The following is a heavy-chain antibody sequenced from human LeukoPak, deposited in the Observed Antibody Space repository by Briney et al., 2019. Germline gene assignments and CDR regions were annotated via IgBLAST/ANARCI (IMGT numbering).Heavy chain of an antibody. CDR3: ARDSDLRYAFGHYGDAFDI. D-gene: IGHD2-2*01. Sequence: GGSLRLSCAASGFTFDDYGMSWVRQAPGKGLEWVSGIVWNGGETGYADSVKGRFTISRDNAENSLYLEMNSLRVDDTALYYCARDSDLRYAFGHYGDAFDIWGQGTMVTVSA. V-gene: IGHV3-20*04. CDR2: IVWNGGET. J-gene: IGHJ3*02. CDR1: GFTFDDYG.